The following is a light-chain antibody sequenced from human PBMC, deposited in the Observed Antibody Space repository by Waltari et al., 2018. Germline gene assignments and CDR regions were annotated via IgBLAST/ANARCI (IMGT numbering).Light chain of an antibody. V-gene: IGLV1-47*01. Sequence: QSVLTQPPSASGTPGQRVTISCSGSSSNIGSNYLYWYQQPPGAAPKLLIDRNNQRHSGVPDRFSGSKSGTSASLAISGLRSEDEADYYCAAWDDSLSGRVFGGGTKLTVL. J-gene: IGLJ3*02. CDR3: AAWDDSLSGRV. CDR2: RNN. CDR1: SSNIGSNY.